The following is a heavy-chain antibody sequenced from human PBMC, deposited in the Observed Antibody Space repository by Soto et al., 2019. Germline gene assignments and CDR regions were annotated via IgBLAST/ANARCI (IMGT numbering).Heavy chain of an antibody. CDR1: GFTFSSYA. D-gene: IGHD1-1*01. V-gene: IGHV3-23*01. J-gene: IGHJ3*02. CDR2: ISGSGGST. CDR3: SKVFFVGEAPERVFVI. Sequence: GGSLRLSCAASGFTFSSYAMSWVRQAPGKGLEWVSAISGSGGSTYYADSVKGRFTISGDNSKNTLYLQMNSLRAEDTAVYYWSKVFFVGEAPERVFVIWGKGKMVPVSS.